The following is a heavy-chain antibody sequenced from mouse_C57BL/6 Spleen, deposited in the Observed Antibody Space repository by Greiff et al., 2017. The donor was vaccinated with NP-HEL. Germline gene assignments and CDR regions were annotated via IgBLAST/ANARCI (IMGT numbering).Heavy chain of an antibody. Sequence: EVKLQESGPGLVKPSQSLSLTCSVTGYSITSGYYWNWIRQFPGNKLEWMGYISYDGSNNSNPSLNNRISITRDTSKNQFFLKLNSVTTEDTATYYCARDYYGSSWGYFDYWGQGTTLTVSS. CDR2: ISYDGSN. D-gene: IGHD1-1*01. CDR1: GYSITSGYY. J-gene: IGHJ2*01. V-gene: IGHV3-6*01. CDR3: ARDYYGSSWGYFDY.